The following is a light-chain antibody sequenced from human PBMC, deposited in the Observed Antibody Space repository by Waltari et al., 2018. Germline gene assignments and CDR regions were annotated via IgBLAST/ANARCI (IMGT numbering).Light chain of an antibody. V-gene: IGKV1-39*01. J-gene: IGKJ5*01. CDR1: QSISSH. CDR2: AAS. CDR3: QQSYSTPPT. Sequence: DIQMTQSPSSLSASVGDRVTITCRASQSISSHLNWYQQKPGKAPKHLIYAASSLQSGVPSRFSGSGTGTDFTLTISSLQPEDFATYYCQQSYSTPPTFGQGTRLEIK.